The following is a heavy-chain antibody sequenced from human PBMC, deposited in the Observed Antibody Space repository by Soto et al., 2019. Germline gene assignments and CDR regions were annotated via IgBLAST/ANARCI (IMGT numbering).Heavy chain of an antibody. V-gene: IGHV4-34*01. CDR2: INHSGTT. J-gene: IGHJ4*02. CDR3: ARVRMGSGRSFDS. Sequence: SETLSLTCAVYGGSFSAYFWSWIRQAPRRGLEWIGEINHSGTTNYNPSLKSRVTVSVDTSKNQLSLKLSSVTAADTAVYYCARVRMGSGRSFDSWGQGTLVTVSS. CDR1: GGSFSAYF. D-gene: IGHD3-10*01.